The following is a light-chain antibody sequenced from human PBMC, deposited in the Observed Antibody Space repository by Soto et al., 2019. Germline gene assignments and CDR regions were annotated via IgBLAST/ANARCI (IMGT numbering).Light chain of an antibody. J-gene: IGKJ4*01. V-gene: IGKV3-11*01. CDR2: DAS. CDR1: QSVNSY. Sequence: EIVLTQSPATLSLSPGERATLSCRASQSVNSYLAWYQQKPGQAPRLLIYDASNRATGIPARFSGSGSGTDYTLTISSLEPEDFAVYYCQQRSNWPLTFGGGNKVEIK. CDR3: QQRSNWPLT.